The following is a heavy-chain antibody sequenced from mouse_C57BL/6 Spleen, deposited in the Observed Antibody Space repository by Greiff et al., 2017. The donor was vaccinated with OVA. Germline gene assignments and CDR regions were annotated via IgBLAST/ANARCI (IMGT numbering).Heavy chain of an antibody. V-gene: IGHV1-26*01. CDR2: INPNNGGT. D-gene: IGHD3-3*01. CDR3: ARSRLYSWFAY. CDR1: GYTFTDHY. J-gene: IGHJ3*01. Sequence: VQLQQSGPELVKPGASVKISCKASGYTFTDHYMNWVKQSHGKSLEWIGDINPNNGGTSYNQKFKGKATLTVDKSSSTAYMELRSLTSEDSAVYYCARSRLYSWFAYWGQGTLVTVSA.